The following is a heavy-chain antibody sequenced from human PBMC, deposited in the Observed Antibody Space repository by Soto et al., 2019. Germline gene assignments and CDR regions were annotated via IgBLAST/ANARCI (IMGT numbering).Heavy chain of an antibody. CDR1: GGSISSYY. V-gene: IGHV4-59*08. J-gene: IGHJ3*02. CDR2: IYYSGST. D-gene: IGHD2-15*01. Sequence: SETLSLTCTVSGGSISSYYWSWIRQPPGKGLEWIGYIYYSGSTNYNPSLKSRVTISVDTSKNQFSLKLSSVTAADTAVYYCATARGGYCSCGSCYQDAFYIWGQGTMVTVSS. CDR3: ATARGGYCSCGSCYQDAFYI.